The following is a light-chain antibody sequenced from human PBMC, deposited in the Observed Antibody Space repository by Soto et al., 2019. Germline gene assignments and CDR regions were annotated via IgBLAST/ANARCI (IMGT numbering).Light chain of an antibody. V-gene: IGKV1-5*01. Sequence: DIQMTQSPSTLSASVGDRVTITCRASQSLNNYLAWYQQKPGKAPKLLIYDASTLESGVPSRFSGSGSETEFTLTISRLQPDDFATYFCHSRAFGQGTRLEI. CDR1: QSLNNY. CDR3: HSRA. CDR2: DAS. J-gene: IGKJ5*01.